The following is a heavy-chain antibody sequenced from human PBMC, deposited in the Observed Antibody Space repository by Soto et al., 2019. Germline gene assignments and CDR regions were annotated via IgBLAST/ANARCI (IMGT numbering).Heavy chain of an antibody. CDR2: IYPSGNT. V-gene: IGHV4-4*07. CDR1: GGSISSYY. CDR3: AGDEGYYYSGVDV. J-gene: IGHJ6*02. Sequence: TLSLTCAVSGGSISSYYWSWIRQTAGKGLEWIGRIYPSGNTNYNPSLKSRVTMSIDTSKNQLSLKLRSVTAADTAVYFCAGDEGYYYSGVDVWGQGTAVTVSS.